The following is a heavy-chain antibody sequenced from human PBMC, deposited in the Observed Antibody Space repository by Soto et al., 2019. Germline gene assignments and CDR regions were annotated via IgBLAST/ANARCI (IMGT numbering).Heavy chain of an antibody. V-gene: IGHV1-18*04. D-gene: IGHD6-19*01. CDR2: ISTYNGNT. Sequence: QVQLVQSGTEVKKPGASVKVSCKASGYTFTSYALSWVRHAPGQGLEWMGWISTYNGNTNYAQNLQGRVTMTTDISTHTAYMELRSLRSDDTAVYYCARVVGGIPVAGSWNWFDPWRQGTLVTVSS. J-gene: IGHJ5*02. CDR3: ARVVGGIPVAGSWNWFDP. CDR1: GYTFTSYA.